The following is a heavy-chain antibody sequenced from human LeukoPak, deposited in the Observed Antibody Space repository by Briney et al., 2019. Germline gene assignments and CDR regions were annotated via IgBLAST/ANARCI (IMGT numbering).Heavy chain of an antibody. J-gene: IGHJ4*02. D-gene: IGHD5-18*01. CDR2: LRGNGGST. V-gene: IGHV3-23*01. Sequence: PGGSLRLSCAASGFTFSSYAMSWVRQAPGKGLEWVSSLRGNGGSTEYVDSVRGRFVISRDNSRNTLYLQMNSLRAEDTAVYYCARRGIQLWPHDDYWGQGTLVTVSS. CDR1: GFTFSSYA. CDR3: ARRGIQLWPHDDY.